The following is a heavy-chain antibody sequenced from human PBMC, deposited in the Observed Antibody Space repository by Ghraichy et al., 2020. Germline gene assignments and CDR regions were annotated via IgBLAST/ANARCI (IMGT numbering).Heavy chain of an antibody. J-gene: IGHJ4*02. D-gene: IGHD3-22*01. CDR1: GGSFSGYY. Sequence: SQTLSLTCAVYGGSFSGYYWSWIRQPPGKGLEWIGEINHSGSTNYNPSLKSRVTISVDTSKNQFSLKLSSVTAADTAVYYCARRGYYDRKQFDYWGQGTLVTVSS. CDR2: INHSGST. CDR3: ARRGYYDRKQFDY. V-gene: IGHV4-34*01.